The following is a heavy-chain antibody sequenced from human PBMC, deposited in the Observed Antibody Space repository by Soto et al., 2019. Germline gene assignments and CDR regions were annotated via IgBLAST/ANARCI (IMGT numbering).Heavy chain of an antibody. Sequence: QVQLQESGPGLVKPSQTLSLTCTVSGGSISSGGYYWSWIRQHPGKGLEWIGYIYYSGSTYYNPSRKSRVTISVDTSKNQFSLKLSSVTAADTAVYYCARERTAMDARWFDYWGQGTLVTVSS. CDR2: IYYSGST. J-gene: IGHJ4*02. V-gene: IGHV4-31*03. CDR3: ARERTAMDARWFDY. D-gene: IGHD5-18*01. CDR1: GGSISSGGYY.